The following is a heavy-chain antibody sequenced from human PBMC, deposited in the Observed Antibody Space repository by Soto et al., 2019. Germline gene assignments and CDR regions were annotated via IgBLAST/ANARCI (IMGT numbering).Heavy chain of an antibody. Sequence: QLQLQESGPGLVKPSETLSLTCTVSGGSISSSSYYWGWIRQPPGKGLEWIGSIYYSGSTYYNTSLKSRVTISVDTSKNQFSLKLSSVTAADTAVYYCLSSSGWLEYFQHWGQGTLVTVSS. CDR3: LSSSGWLEYFQH. CDR1: GGSISSSSYY. J-gene: IGHJ1*01. CDR2: IYYSGST. V-gene: IGHV4-39*01. D-gene: IGHD6-19*01.